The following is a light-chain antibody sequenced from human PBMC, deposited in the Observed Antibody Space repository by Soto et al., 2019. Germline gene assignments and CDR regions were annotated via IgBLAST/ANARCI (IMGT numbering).Light chain of an antibody. V-gene: IGLV2-11*01. Sequence: QSALTQPRSVSGSPGQSVTISCTGTSSDIGGYYYVSWYQHHPGKAPKLMISDVSKRPSGVPDRFSGSKSGNTASLTISGLQAEDEADYYCCSYTTTDTYVFGTGTKLTVL. CDR1: SSDIGGYYY. J-gene: IGLJ1*01. CDR3: CSYTTTDTYV. CDR2: DVS.